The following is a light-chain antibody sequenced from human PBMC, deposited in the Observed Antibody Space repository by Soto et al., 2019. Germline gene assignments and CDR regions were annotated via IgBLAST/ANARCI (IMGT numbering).Light chain of an antibody. CDR1: SSDVGNYNY. CDR2: DVT. J-gene: IGLJ2*01. V-gene: IGLV2-11*01. Sequence: QSALTQPASVSESPGQSITISCTGTSSDVGNYNYVSWYQQHPGKAPKLMIYDVTKRPSGVPDRFSGSKSGDTASLTISGLQSEDEAEYYCCSYAGTHTFVIFGAGTKLTVL. CDR3: CSYAGTHTFVI.